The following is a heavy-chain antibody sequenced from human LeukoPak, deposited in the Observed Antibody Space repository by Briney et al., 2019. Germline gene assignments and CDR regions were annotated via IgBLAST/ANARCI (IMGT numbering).Heavy chain of an antibody. Sequence: PGGSLRLSCAASGFTFSNYGLHWVRQVPGKGLEYVSSISSNGGSIYYANSVKGRFTISRDTSKNTLYLQMGSLRDEDMAVYYCARGEYDYGDYGYLGSRIDYWGQGTLVTVSS. V-gene: IGHV3-64*01. J-gene: IGHJ4*02. CDR1: GFTFSNYG. CDR3: ARGEYDYGDYGYLGSRIDY. CDR2: ISSNGGSI. D-gene: IGHD4-17*01.